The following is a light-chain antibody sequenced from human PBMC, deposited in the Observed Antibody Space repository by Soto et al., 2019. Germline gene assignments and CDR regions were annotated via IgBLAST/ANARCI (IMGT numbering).Light chain of an antibody. V-gene: IGLV1-44*01. CDR2: AND. J-gene: IGLJ3*02. Sequence: QSVPTQPPSASRTPGQRVTIPCSGSSSDIGSNSVNWYQQLPGAAPRLLIYANDHRPSGVPDRFSASKSGTSASLAISGVRSEDEAFYYCATWSDSLKGWVFGGGTKLTVL. CDR3: ATWSDSLKGWV. CDR1: SSDIGSNS.